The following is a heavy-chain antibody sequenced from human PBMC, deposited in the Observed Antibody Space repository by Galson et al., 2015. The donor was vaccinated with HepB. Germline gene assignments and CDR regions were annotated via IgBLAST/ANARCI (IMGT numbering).Heavy chain of an antibody. D-gene: IGHD3-22*01. CDR2: ISYDGSNK. Sequence: SLRLSCAASGFTFSSYAMHWVRQAPGKGLEWVADISYDGSNKYYADSVKGRFTISRDNSKNTLYLQMNSLRAEDTAVYYCARDQADYYDSSGYYGAGVFDIWGRAPTVTVSS. V-gene: IGHV3-30-3*01. J-gene: IGHJ3*02. CDR1: GFTFSSYA. CDR3: ARDQADYYDSSGYYGAGVFDI.